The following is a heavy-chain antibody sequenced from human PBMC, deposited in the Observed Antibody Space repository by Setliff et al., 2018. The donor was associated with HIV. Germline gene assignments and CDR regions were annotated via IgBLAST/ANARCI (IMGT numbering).Heavy chain of an antibody. CDR1: GFTFSNYS. CDR3: ARAPAGPAGYYYGMDV. D-gene: IGHD3-10*01. V-gene: IGHV3-21*01. CDR2: ISSSSSYI. J-gene: IGHJ6*02. Sequence: GGSLRLSCAASGFTFSNYSMNWVRQAPGKGLGWVSFISSSSSYIYYADSVKGRFTISRDNAKDSLYLQMNSLRAEDTAVYYCARAPAGPAGYYYGMDVWGQGTTVTVSS.